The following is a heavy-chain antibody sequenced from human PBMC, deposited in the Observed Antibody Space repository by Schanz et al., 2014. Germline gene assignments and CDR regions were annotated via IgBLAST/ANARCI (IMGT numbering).Heavy chain of an antibody. CDR2: IKSKTEGGTI. J-gene: IGHJ6*02. Sequence: EVQLVESGGTLVKPGGSLRLSCAASGFTFSNAWMSWVRQAPGKGLEWVGRIKSKTEGGTIDYAAPVKGRFTISRDDSKTTLYLQVNRLKTEDTAVYYCTTHLGFEAWYYDIVTDYYYDMDVWGQGTTVTVSS. CDR3: TTHLGFEAWYYDIVTDYYYDMDV. CDR1: GFTFSNAW. D-gene: IGHD3-9*01. V-gene: IGHV3-15*02.